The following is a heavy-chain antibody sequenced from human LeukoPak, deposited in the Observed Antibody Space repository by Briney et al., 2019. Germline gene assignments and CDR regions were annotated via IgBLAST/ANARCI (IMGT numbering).Heavy chain of an antibody. CDR2: FIVGNGNT. CDR3: ARDAVVGTGIAFDV. CDR1: GYTFTSCD. J-gene: IGHJ3*01. D-gene: IGHD4-23*01. Sequence: ASVKVSCKASGYTFTSCDMYWVRQAPGQRLEWMGWFIVGNGNTKYSQKFQGRVIITTDTSASTVYMELSSLRSEDTAVYYCARDAVVGTGIAFDVWGQGTMVTVSS. V-gene: IGHV1-3*01.